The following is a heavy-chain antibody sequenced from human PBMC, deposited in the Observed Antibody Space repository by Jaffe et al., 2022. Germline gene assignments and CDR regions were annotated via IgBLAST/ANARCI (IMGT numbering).Heavy chain of an antibody. CDR1: DDSFSNDSYH. J-gene: IGHJ3*01. D-gene: IGHD3-16*02. Sequence: QVQLLESGPGLVRPSQTLSVTCNVSDDSFSNDSYHWNWVRQPAGKGLEWIGRIHRSGDSKYNPSLKSRVSMSIDTSKSQFSLRLTSVTAADTALYYCARSATYSYVSGGYRYPSGFDVWGQGSMVTVSS. V-gene: IGHV4-61*02. CDR3: ARSATYSYVSGGYRYPSGFDV. CDR2: IHRSGDS.